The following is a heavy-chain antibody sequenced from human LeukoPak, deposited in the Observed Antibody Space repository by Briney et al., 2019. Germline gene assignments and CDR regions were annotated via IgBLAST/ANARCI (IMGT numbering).Heavy chain of an antibody. J-gene: IGHJ4*02. CDR3: ARGGGWGSYFKDY. D-gene: IGHD1-26*01. Sequence: PSETLSLTCTVSGGSISSSSYYWGLIRQPPGKGLEWIGSIYYSGSTYYNPSLKSRVTISVDTSKNQFSLKLSSVTAADTAVYYCARGGGWGSYFKDYWGQGTLVTVSS. CDR2: IYYSGST. V-gene: IGHV4-39*07. CDR1: GGSISSSSYY.